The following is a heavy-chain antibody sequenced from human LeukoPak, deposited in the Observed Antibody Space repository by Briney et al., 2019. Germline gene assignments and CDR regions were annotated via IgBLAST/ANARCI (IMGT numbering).Heavy chain of an antibody. Sequence: GESLKISCRGSGYSFITYCIGWVRQMPGKGLEWMGIIYPGDSDTRYSPSFQGQVTMSADKSINTAYLQWSSLKASDTAMYYCARRKGCSSTSCPPDYWGQGTLVTVSS. V-gene: IGHV5-51*01. CDR1: GYSFITYC. CDR2: IYPGDSDT. J-gene: IGHJ4*02. D-gene: IGHD2-2*01. CDR3: ARRKGCSSTSCPPDY.